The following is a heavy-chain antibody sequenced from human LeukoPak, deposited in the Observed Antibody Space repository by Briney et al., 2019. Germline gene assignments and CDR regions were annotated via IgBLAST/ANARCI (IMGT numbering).Heavy chain of an antibody. Sequence: GGSLRLSCAASGFTFSSYSMNWVRQAPGKGREWVSYISSSSTIYYSDSVKGRFTISRDNAKNSLYLQMNSLRAEDTAVYYCARIRYGDYFDYWGQGTLVTVPS. D-gene: IGHD4-17*01. CDR2: ISSSSTI. V-gene: IGHV3-48*01. CDR3: ARIRYGDYFDY. CDR1: GFTFSSYS. J-gene: IGHJ4*02.